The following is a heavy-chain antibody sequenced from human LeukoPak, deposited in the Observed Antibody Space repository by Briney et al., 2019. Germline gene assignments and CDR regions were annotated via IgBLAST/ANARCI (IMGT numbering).Heavy chain of an antibody. CDR3: ARDVYYDFWSGYVHTPYYFDY. CDR1: GYTFTSYG. Sequence: ASVKVSCKASGYTFTSYGISWVRQAPGQGLEWMGWMSAYNGNTNYAQKLQGRVTMTTDTSTSTAYMELRSLRSDDTAVYYCARDVYYDFWSGYVHTPYYFDYWGQGTLVTVSS. V-gene: IGHV1-18*01. D-gene: IGHD3-3*01. CDR2: MSAYNGNT. J-gene: IGHJ4*02.